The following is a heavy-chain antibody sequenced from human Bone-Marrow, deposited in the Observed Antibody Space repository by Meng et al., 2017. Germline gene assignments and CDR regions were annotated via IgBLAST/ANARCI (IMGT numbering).Heavy chain of an antibody. J-gene: IGHJ4*02. D-gene: IGHD1-26*01. CDR2: VRSKPNGYTT. V-gene: IGHV3-72*01. CDR3: VRDRYSGGYYFDY. Sequence: VQFGLAWKQPGASMNVSCKPSGYNFPDYYIPWVRRAPGQGLEWVGRVRSKPNGYTTEYAASVKGRFTISRDDSKNSLYLQMNSLKTEDTAVYYCVRDRYSGGYYFDYWGQGTLVTVSS. CDR1: GYNFPDYY.